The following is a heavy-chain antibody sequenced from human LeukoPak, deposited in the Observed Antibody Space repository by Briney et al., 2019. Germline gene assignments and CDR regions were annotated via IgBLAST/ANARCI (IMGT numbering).Heavy chain of an antibody. CDR2: LNPNSDNT. J-gene: IGHJ4*02. V-gene: IGHV1-8*03. Sequence: ASVKVSCKASGYTFTTYDINWVRQAPGQGLEWMGWLNPNSDNTGYAQKFQGRITITRNTSISTAYMELSSLRSEDTAVYYCARSYYDFWSGYPGFDYWGQGTLVTVSS. CDR1: GYTFTTYD. CDR3: ARSYYDFWSGYPGFDY. D-gene: IGHD3-3*01.